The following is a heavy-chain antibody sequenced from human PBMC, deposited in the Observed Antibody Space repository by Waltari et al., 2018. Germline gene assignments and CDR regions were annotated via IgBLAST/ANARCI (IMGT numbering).Heavy chain of an antibody. CDR3: ARDQGYYYDSSGDY. V-gene: IGHV1-2*06. CDR1: GYTFTGYY. CDR2: INPNRCGT. D-gene: IGHD3-22*01. Sequence: QVQLVQSGAEVKKPGASVKVSCKASGYTFTGYYMHWVRQAPGQGLEWMGRINPNRCGTNYAQKCQGRVTMTRDTSISTAYMELSRLRSDDTAVYYCARDQGYYYDSSGDYWGQGTLVTVSS. J-gene: IGHJ4*02.